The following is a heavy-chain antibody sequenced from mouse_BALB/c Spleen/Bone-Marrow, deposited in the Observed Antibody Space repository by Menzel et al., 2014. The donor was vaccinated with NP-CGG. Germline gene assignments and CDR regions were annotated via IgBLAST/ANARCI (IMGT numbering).Heavy chain of an antibody. CDR2: IWAGGST. D-gene: IGHD4-1*01. Sequence: QVQLQQPGPGPVAPSQSLSITCTVSGFSLTSYGVHWVRQPPGKGLEWLGVIWAGGSTNYNSALMSRLSISKDNSKSQVFLKMNSLQTDDTAMYYCARVTGTDWYFDVWGAGTTVTVSS. V-gene: IGHV2-9*02. CDR1: GFSLTSYG. CDR3: ARVTGTDWYFDV. J-gene: IGHJ1*01.